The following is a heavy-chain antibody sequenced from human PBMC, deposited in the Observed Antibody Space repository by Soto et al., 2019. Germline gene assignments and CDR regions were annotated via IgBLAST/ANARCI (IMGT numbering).Heavy chain of an antibody. CDR3: ATRIIIPAPQAYDIYTMSVCVHVPTATDP. V-gene: IGHV1-69*13. D-gene: IGHD3-3*01. CDR2: IIPIFGRA. J-gene: IGHJ5*02. Sequence: SVMVSWKASGGTFSSSAISWVRQAPGRGLEWVGGIIPIFGRANYAQKFQGRVTITADESTSTAYMELGSLRSEDTAVYYCATRIIIPAPQAYDIYTMSVCVHVPTATDP. CDR1: GGTFSSSA.